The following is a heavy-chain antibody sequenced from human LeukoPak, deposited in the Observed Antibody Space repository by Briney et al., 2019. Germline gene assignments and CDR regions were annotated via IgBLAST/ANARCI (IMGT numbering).Heavy chain of an antibody. CDR2: IYYSGST. Sequence: SETLSLTCTVSGGSISSSSYYWGWIRQPPGKGLEWIGSIYYSGSTYYNPSLKSRVTISVDTSKNQFSLKLSSVTAADTAVYYCARGKYCGGNCYGGADYWGQGTLVTVSS. CDR1: GGSISSSSYY. V-gene: IGHV4-39*01. J-gene: IGHJ4*02. CDR3: ARGKYCGGNCYGGADY. D-gene: IGHD2-21*02.